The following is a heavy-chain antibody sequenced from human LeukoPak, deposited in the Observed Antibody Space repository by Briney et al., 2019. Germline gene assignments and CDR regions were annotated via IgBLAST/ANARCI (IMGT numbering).Heavy chain of an antibody. CDR2: IIPILGIA. CDR1: GGTFSSYA. J-gene: IGHJ4*02. D-gene: IGHD3-22*01. CDR3: ARGVYDSSGYYYFDY. Sequence: ASVKASCQASGGTFSSYAISWVRQAPGQGLEWMGRIIPILGIANYAQKFQGRVTITADKSTSTAYMELSSLRSEDTAVYYCARGVYDSSGYYYFDYWGQGTLVTVSS. V-gene: IGHV1-69*04.